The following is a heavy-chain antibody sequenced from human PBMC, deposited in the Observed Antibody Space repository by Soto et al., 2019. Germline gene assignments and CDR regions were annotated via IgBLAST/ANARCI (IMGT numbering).Heavy chain of an antibody. V-gene: IGHV1-69*12. J-gene: IGHJ5*02. CDR2: IIPIFGTA. CDR3: ARAQPISTSHRMYWFDP. D-gene: IGHD2-2*01. Sequence: QVQLVQSGAEVKKPGSSVKVSCKASGGTFSSYAISWVRQAPGQGLEWMGGIIPIFGTANYAQRSQGRVTSTADESTSTSSMELSSLRSEDTAVYYCARAQPISTSHRMYWFDPWGQGTLVTVSS. CDR1: GGTFSSYA.